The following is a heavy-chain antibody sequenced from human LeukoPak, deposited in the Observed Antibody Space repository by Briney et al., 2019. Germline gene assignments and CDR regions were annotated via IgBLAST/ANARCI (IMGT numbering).Heavy chain of an antibody. J-gene: IGHJ4*02. CDR1: GFTFSSYA. CDR2: ISNSGGST. V-gene: IGHV3-23*01. Sequence: PRGSLRLSCAASGFTFSSYAMSWVRQAPGKGLEWVSVISNSGGSTFYADSVKGRFTISRDNSKNTLYLQMNSLRAEDTAVYYCAKRASGSGTSLYYFDYWGQGTLVTVSS. D-gene: IGHD3-10*01. CDR3: AKRASGSGTSLYYFDY.